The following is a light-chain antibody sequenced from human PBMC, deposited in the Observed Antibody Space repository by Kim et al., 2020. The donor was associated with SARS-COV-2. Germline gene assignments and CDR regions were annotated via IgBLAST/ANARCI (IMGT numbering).Light chain of an antibody. CDR3: TSYTSSSTWV. CDR1: SSDVGGYNY. CDR2: DVS. J-gene: IGLJ3*02. Sequence: QSALTQPASVSASPGQSITISCTGTSSDVGGYNYVSWYQQHPGKAPKLMIYDVSNRPSGVSNRFSGSKSGNTASLTISGLQAEDEADYYCTSYTSSSTWVFGGGTQLTV. V-gene: IGLV2-14*03.